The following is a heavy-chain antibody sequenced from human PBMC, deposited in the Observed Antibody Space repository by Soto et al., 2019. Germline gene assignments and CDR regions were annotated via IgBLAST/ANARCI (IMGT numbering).Heavy chain of an antibody. J-gene: IGHJ3*02. V-gene: IGHV3-7*01. Sequence: GALRHSCAGPGFTLFSYWVGWGRPGPGKGLEWVANIKQDGSEKYYVDSVKGRFTISRDNAKNSLYLQMNSLRAEDTAVYYCANAGYSSDLGAFDIWGQGTMVTVSS. CDR1: GFTLFSYW. D-gene: IGHD6-19*01. CDR2: IKQDGSEK. CDR3: ANAGYSSDLGAFDI.